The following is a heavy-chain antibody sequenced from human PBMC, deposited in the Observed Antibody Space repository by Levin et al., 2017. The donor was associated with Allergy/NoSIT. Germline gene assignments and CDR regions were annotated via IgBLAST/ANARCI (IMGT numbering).Heavy chain of an antibody. D-gene: IGHD1-1*01. Sequence: GASVKVSCKGSGYSFTSYWIGWVRQMPGKGLEWMGIIYPGDSDTRYSPSFQGQVTISADKSISTAYLQWSSLKASDTAMYYCAAASEKVSTRERYWNDAMYAFDIWGQGTMVTVSS. CDR2: IYPGDSDT. CDR3: AAASEKVSTRERYWNDAMYAFDI. J-gene: IGHJ3*02. CDR1: GYSFTSYW. V-gene: IGHV5-51*01.